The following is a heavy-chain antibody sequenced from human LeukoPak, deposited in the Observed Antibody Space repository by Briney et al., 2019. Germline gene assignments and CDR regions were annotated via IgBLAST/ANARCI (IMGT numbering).Heavy chain of an antibody. Sequence: GSSVEVSCKASGGTFSSYAISWVRQAPGQGLEWMGGIIPIFGTANYAQKFQGRVTITTDESTSTAYMELSSLRSEDTAVYYCATPGDYGSGSYLSAFDIWGQGTMVTVSS. D-gene: IGHD3-10*01. CDR2: IIPIFGTA. J-gene: IGHJ3*02. V-gene: IGHV1-69*05. CDR1: GGTFSSYA. CDR3: ATPGDYGSGSYLSAFDI.